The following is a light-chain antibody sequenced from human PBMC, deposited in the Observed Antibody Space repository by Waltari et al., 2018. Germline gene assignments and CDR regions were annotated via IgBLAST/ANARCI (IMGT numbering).Light chain of an antibody. CDR1: TGAVTSGHY. J-gene: IGLJ2*01. CDR2: DTT. CDR3: LLSYSGARV. V-gene: IGLV7-46*01. Sequence: QAVVTQEPSLTVSPGGTVTLTCGSSTGAVTSGHYPYWFQQKPVHPPRTLIYDTTNKHGGTPARFSASLLGGKAALTLSAAQPDDEADYYCLLSYSGARVFGGGTKLTVL.